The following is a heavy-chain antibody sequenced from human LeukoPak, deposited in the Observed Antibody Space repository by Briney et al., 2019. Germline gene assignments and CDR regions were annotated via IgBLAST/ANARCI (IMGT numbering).Heavy chain of an antibody. Sequence: GGSLRLSCAASGFTFSSYWMSWVRQAPGKGLEWVANIKQDGSEKYYVDSVKGRFTISRDDAKNTLYLQVNSLRAEDTAVYFCARGGSDTAMAHDYWGQGTLVTVSS. CDR1: GFTFSSYW. CDR3: ARGGSDTAMAHDY. CDR2: IKQDGSEK. V-gene: IGHV3-7*01. J-gene: IGHJ4*02. D-gene: IGHD5-18*01.